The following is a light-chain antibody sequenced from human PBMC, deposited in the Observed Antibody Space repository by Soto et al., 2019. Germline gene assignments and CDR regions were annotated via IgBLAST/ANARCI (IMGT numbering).Light chain of an antibody. Sequence: DVVMTQSPLSLPVTLGQPASISRKSTQGLVYSDGNIYLNWFHQRPGQSPRRLIHKISDRDSGVRDRFSGSGSGTDFTLEISRVEAEDVGIYYCMQGTHWPFTFGQGTKLEIK. CDR2: KIS. CDR3: MQGTHWPFT. J-gene: IGKJ2*01. V-gene: IGKV2-30*01. CDR1: QGLVYSDGNIY.